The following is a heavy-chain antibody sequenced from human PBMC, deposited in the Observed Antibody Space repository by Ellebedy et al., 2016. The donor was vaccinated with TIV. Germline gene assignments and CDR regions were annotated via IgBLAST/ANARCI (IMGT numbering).Heavy chain of an antibody. CDR1: GFTVSSNY. CDR3: AKDLYYYDSSGYSTYYYYGMDV. V-gene: IGHV3-53*05. D-gene: IGHD3-22*01. CDR2: IYSGGST. J-gene: IGHJ6*02. Sequence: GESLKISXAASGFTVSSNYMSWVRQAPGKGLEWVSVIYSGGSTYYADSVKGRFTISRDNSKNTLYLQMNSLRAEDTAVYYCAKDLYYYDSSGYSTYYYYGMDVWGQGTTVTVSS.